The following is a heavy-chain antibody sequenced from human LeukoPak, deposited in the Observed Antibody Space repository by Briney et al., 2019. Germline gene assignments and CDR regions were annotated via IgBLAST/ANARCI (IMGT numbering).Heavy chain of an antibody. CDR1: GFTFSSYW. V-gene: IGHV3-23*01. D-gene: IGHD2-15*01. CDR3: TTNAPAYCSGGSCQDY. CDR2: ISGSGGST. Sequence: AGGSLRLSCAASGFTFSSYWMSWVRQAPGKGLEGVSAISGSGGSTYYADSVKGRFTISRDNSKNTLYLQMNSLKTEDTAVYYCTTNAPAYCSGGSCQDYWGQGTLVTVSS. J-gene: IGHJ4*02.